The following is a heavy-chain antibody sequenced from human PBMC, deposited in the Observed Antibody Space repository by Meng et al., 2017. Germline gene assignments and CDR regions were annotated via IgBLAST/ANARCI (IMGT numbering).Heavy chain of an antibody. Sequence: GESLKISCAASGFTFSSYWMSWVRQAPGKGLEWVANIKQDGSEKYYVDSVKGRFTISRDNSNNTLSVQINSLRAEDTAVYFCARDFTTLGYGYHGMDVWGQGTTVTVSS. CDR2: IKQDGSEK. D-gene: IGHD5-12*01. V-gene: IGHV3-7*01. CDR1: GFTFSSYW. J-gene: IGHJ6*02. CDR3: ARDFTTLGYGYHGMDV.